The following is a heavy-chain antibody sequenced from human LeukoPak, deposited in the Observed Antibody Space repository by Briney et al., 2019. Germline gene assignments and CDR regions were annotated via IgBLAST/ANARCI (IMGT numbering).Heavy chain of an antibody. V-gene: IGHV4-4*07. D-gene: IGHD5-12*01. J-gene: IGHJ3*02. CDR1: GGSISSYY. CDR3: ARDLREGKRLRFDAFDI. CDR2: IYTSGST. Sequence: SETLSLTCTVSGGSISSYYWSWIRQPAGKGLEWIGRIYTSGSTNYNPSLKSRVTMSVDTSKNQFSLKLSSVTAADTAVYYCARDLREGKRLRFDAFDIWGQGTMVTVSS.